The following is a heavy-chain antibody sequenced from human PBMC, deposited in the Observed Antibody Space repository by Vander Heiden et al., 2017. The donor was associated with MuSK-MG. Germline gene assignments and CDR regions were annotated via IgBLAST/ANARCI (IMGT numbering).Heavy chain of an antibody. CDR2: NSGSGSST. Sequence: EVQLLASGGGLVQSGGSLSLSCVASGFPFRSYAMTWGRQAPGKGLEWVSTNSGSGSSTYYADAVKGRFTVSRDNSKNTLYLQMNSLRAEDTAVYYCAKGLGSGYYLSLFDYWGQGTLVTVSS. J-gene: IGHJ4*02. CDR1: GFPFRSYA. CDR3: AKGLGSGYYLSLFDY. V-gene: IGHV3-23*01. D-gene: IGHD3-22*01.